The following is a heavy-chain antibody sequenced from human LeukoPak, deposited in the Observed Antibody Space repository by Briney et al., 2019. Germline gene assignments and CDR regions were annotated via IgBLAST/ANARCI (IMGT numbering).Heavy chain of an antibody. CDR3: AKDLGYYGSGSYFHY. D-gene: IGHD3-10*01. CDR2: ISGAGGST. V-gene: IGHV3-23*01. Sequence: GGSLRLSCAASGFTFSNYAMSWVRQAPGKGLEWVSTISGAGGSTYYVDSVKGRFTISRDNSKNTLYLQMNSLRAEDTAVYYCAKDLGYYGSGSYFHYWGQGTLVTVSS. CDR1: GFTFSNYA. J-gene: IGHJ4*02.